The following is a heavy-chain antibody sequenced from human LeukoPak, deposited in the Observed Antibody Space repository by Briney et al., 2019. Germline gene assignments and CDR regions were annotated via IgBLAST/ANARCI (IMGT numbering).Heavy chain of an antibody. J-gene: IGHJ4*02. Sequence: GGSLRLSCAASGFTFRSYSMTWVRQAPGKGLEWVSTVTNSGSNTYYADTVKGRFTNSRDNSKNTLYLQMSSLRADDTAVYYCAKTMGAIDHDYWGQGTLVIVSS. CDR2: VTNSGSNT. CDR1: GFTFRSYS. D-gene: IGHD1-26*01. CDR3: AKTMGAIDHDY. V-gene: IGHV3-23*01.